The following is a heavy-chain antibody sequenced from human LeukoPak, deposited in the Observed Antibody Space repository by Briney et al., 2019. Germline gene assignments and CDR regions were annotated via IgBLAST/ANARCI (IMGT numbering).Heavy chain of an antibody. CDR2: ISSSSSYI. CDR3: AREMRDGYNSIDY. J-gene: IGHJ4*02. CDR1: GFTFSSYS. V-gene: IGHV3-21*01. Sequence: PGGSLRLSCAASGFTFSSYSMNWVHQAPGKGLEWVSSISSSSSYIYYADSVKGRFTISRDNAKNSLYLQMNSLRAEDTAVYYCAREMRDGYNSIDYWGQGTLVAVSS. D-gene: IGHD5-24*01.